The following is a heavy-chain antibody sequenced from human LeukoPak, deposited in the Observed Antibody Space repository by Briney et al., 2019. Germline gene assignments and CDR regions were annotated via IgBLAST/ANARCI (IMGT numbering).Heavy chain of an antibody. Sequence: PGGSLRLSCAASGFTLSSYAMSWVRQAPGKGLEWVSAISGSGGSTYYADSVKGRFTISRDNSKNTLYLQMNSLRAEDTAVYYCAKVPTARYFDWLSPWIFDYWGQGTLVTVSS. CDR2: ISGSGGST. CDR3: AKVPTARYFDWLSPWIFDY. J-gene: IGHJ4*02. CDR1: GFTLSSYA. V-gene: IGHV3-23*01. D-gene: IGHD3-9*01.